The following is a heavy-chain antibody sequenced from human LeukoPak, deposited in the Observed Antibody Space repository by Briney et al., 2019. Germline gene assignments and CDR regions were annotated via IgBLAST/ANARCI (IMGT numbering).Heavy chain of an antibody. CDR3: ATIPRNRIAVGDIGTAARY. J-gene: IGHJ4*02. Sequence: ASVKVSCKASGGTFSSYAINWVRQAPGQGLEWMGRIIPILDIANYAQKFQGRVTITADISASTAYMELRSLRSDDTAVYYCATIPRNRIAVGDIGTAARYWGQGTLVTVSS. CDR1: GGTFSSYA. V-gene: IGHV1-69*04. D-gene: IGHD6-19*01. CDR2: IIPILDIA.